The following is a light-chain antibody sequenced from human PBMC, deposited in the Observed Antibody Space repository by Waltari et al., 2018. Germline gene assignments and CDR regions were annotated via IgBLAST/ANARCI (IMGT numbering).Light chain of an antibody. CDR1: HGITVGFYR. CDR3: MIWHNNAYL. Sequence: QAVLTQPSSLSASPGASASLTCTLPHGITVGFYRKYWLQHKPGSPPHFPLRYKSDSENEKASGVPRRFSGSNDASANAGVLLISGLQSDDEADYYCMIWHNNAYLFGTGTKVSVL. V-gene: IGLV5-45*02. CDR2: YKSDSEN. J-gene: IGLJ1*01.